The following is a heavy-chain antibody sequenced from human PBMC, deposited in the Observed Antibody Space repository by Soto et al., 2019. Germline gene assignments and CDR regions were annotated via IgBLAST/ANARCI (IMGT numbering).Heavy chain of an antibody. V-gene: IGHV3-30*18. D-gene: IGHD2-15*01. J-gene: IGHJ5*02. CDR3: AKDPQGCSGGRCDP. CDR1: GFTFNSYG. CDR2: ISYDGSNK. Sequence: QVQLVESGGGVVQPGRSLRLSCAASGFTFNSYGMHWVRQAPGKGLEWVAGISYDGSNKYYADSVKGRFTISRDNSKNMLYLQMTSLRAEATAVYYCAKDPQGCSGGRCDPWGQGTLVTVS.